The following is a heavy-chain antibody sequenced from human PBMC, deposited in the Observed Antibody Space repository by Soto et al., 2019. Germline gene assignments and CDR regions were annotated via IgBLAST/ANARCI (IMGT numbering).Heavy chain of an antibody. CDR2: IYYSGST. V-gene: IGHV4-59*01. D-gene: IGHD3-10*01. Sequence: SETLSLTCTVSGGSISSYYWSWIRQPPGKGPEWIGYIYYSGSTNYNPSLKSRVTISVDTSKNQFSLKLSSVTAADTAVYYCVTGRHYYYYGMDVWGQGTTVTVSS. J-gene: IGHJ6*02. CDR1: GGSISSYY. CDR3: VTGRHYYYYGMDV.